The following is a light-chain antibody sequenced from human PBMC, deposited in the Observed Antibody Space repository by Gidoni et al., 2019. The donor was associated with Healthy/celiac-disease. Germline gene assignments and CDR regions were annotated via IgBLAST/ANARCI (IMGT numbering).Light chain of an antibody. V-gene: IGLV3-25*03. Sequence: SYELTQPPPVSVSPGQTARITCSGDALPKRYAYWYQQKPGQAPVLVIYKDSERPSGIPERFSGSSSGTTVTLTISRVQAEDEADYYCQSADSSGTYWVFGGGTKLTVL. CDR1: ALPKRY. J-gene: IGLJ3*02. CDR2: KDS. CDR3: QSADSSGTYWV.